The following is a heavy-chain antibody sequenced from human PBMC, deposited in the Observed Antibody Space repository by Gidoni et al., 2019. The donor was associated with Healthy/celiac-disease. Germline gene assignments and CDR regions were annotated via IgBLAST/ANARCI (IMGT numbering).Heavy chain of an antibody. J-gene: IGHJ6*02. CDR3: ARVSGDDWGYYGMDV. Sequence: FTISRDNSKNTLYLQMNSLRAEDTAVYYCARVSGDDWGYYGMDVWGQGTTVTVSS. V-gene: IGHV3-30*01. D-gene: IGHD1-26*01.